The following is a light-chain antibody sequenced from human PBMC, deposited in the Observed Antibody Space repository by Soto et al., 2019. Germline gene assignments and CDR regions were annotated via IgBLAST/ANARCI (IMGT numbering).Light chain of an antibody. CDR3: QQYGSSLLT. J-gene: IGKJ4*01. V-gene: IGKV3-20*01. CDR2: GAS. CDR1: QSVSSEK. Sequence: EIVLTQSPGTLSLSPGERVSLSCRASQSVSSEKLAWYQQKPGQAPRLLIFGASGRATGIPERFSGSGSGTDFSLTISRLEPEDSAVYYCQQYGSSLLTFGGGTKVDIK.